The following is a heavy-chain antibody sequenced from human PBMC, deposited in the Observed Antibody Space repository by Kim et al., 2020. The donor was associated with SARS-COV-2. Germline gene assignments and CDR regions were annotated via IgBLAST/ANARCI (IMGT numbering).Heavy chain of an antibody. D-gene: IGHD5-18*01. Sequence: SETLSLTCAVYGGSFSGYYWSWIRQPPGKGLEWIGEINHSGSTNYNPSLKSRVTISVDTSKNQFSLNLSSVTAADTAVYYCARGGYSYGHRVQWFDPWGQGTLVTVSS. CDR2: INHSGST. CDR1: GGSFSGYY. V-gene: IGHV4-34*01. J-gene: IGHJ5*02. CDR3: ARGGYSYGHRVQWFDP.